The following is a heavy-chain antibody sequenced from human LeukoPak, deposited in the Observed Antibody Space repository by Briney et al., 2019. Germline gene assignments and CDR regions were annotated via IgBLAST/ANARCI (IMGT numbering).Heavy chain of an antibody. D-gene: IGHD3-22*01. J-gene: IGHJ3*02. CDR2: INTNTGNP. CDR3: ARDSTYYYDSSGYPDAFDI. CDR1: GYTFTSYA. V-gene: IGHV7-4-1*02. Sequence: ASVKVSCKASGYTFTSYAMNWVRQAPGQGLEWIGWINTNTGNPTYAQGFTGRFVFSLDTSVSTAYLQISSLKAEDTAVYYCARDSTYYYDSSGYPDAFDIWGQGTMVTVSS.